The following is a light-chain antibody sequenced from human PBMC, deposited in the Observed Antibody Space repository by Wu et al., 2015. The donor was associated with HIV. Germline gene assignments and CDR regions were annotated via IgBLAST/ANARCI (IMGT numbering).Light chain of an antibody. CDR2: SAS. J-gene: IGKJ4*01. CDR1: QGIRND. Sequence: AIQMTQSPSSLSASVGDRVTITCRASQGIRNDLGWYQQKPGKAPKLLISSASTLQSEVPSRFSGSGSGTDFTLTISSLQPEDFATYYCQRLDHYPYTFGGGTKVEIK. V-gene: IGKV1-6*01. CDR3: QRLDHYPYT.